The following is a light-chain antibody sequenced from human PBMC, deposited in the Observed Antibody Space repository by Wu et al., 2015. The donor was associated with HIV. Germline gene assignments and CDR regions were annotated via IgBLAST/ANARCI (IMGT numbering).Light chain of an antibody. J-gene: IGKJ4*01. V-gene: IGKV3D-20*02. CDR1: QSVSGNN. Sequence: EIVLTQSPGTLSLSPGERATLSCRASQSVSGNNLAWYQQKPGQSPRLLIYGASSRAAGLPDRFSGTGSGTDFTLTISRLEPEDFAVYYCQQRSNWPTFGGGTKVEIK. CDR3: QQRSNWPT. CDR2: GAS.